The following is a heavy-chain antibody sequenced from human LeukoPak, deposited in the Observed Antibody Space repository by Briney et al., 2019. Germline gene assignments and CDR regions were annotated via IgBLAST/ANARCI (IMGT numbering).Heavy chain of an antibody. CDR1: GSKLSNLW. V-gene: IGHV3-7*02. Sequence: GGSLRLSCEVSGSKLSNLWMSWFRQAPGKGLEWVANIKQDGSEKYYVDSVKGRFTISRDNAKNSLYLQMNSLRAEDTAVYYCARVDFDWLFDYWGQGTLVTVSS. CDR2: IKQDGSEK. J-gene: IGHJ4*02. D-gene: IGHD3-9*01. CDR3: ARVDFDWLFDY.